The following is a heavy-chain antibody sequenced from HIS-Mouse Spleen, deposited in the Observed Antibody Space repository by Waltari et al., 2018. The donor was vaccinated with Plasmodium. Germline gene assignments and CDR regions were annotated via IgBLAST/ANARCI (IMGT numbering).Heavy chain of an antibody. V-gene: IGHV3-30-3*01. CDR2: ISNDGSMK. Sequence: QVQLVESGGGVVQPGRSLRLSCAASGFTFSSYAMHWVRQARGKGLWWVEVISNDGSMKYYADSVKGRFTISRDKSKNTLYLQMNSLRAEDTAVYYCAREDGGGIVATITRVADWFDPWGQGTLVTVSS. CDR3: AREDGGGIVATITRVADWFDP. D-gene: IGHD5-12*01. CDR1: GFTFSSYA. J-gene: IGHJ5*02.